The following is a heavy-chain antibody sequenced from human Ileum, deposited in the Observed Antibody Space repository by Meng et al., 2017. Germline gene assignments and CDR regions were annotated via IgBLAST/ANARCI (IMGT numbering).Heavy chain of an antibody. J-gene: IGHJ4*02. CDR2: IDYSGST. D-gene: IGHD4-17*01. CDR3: ARGGPTVTTFPFDY. CDR1: GGSISSYY. V-gene: IGHV4-59*01. Sequence: SETLSLTCTVSGGSISSYYWSWIRQPPGKGLEWIGYIDYSGSTNYNPSLKSRVTISVDTSKNQFSLKLSSVTAADTAVYYCARGGPTVTTFPFDYWGQGTLVTVSS.